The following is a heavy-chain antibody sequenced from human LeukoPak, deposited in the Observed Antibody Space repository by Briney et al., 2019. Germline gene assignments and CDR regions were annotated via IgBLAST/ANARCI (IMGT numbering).Heavy chain of an antibody. CDR2: INPNSGGT. Sequence: ASVKVSCKASGYTFTGYYMHWVRQAPGQGLEWMGWINPNSGGTNYAQKFQGRVTMTRDTSISTAYMELSRLRSDDTAVYYCARGFVDSGGWSDYYYYGMDVWGQGTTVTVSS. J-gene: IGHJ6*02. CDR1: GYTFTGYY. D-gene: IGHD6-19*01. V-gene: IGHV1-2*02. CDR3: ARGFVDSGGWSDYYYYGMDV.